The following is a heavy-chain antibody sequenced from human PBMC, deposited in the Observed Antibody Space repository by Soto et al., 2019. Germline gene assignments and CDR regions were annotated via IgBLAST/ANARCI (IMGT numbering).Heavy chain of an antibody. Sequence: QVQLQESGPGLVKPSQTLSLTCTVSVGSISSGGYYWSWIRQHPGKGLAWIGYIYYSGSTYYNPSLTSRVTISVDTSKNQFSLKLSSVTAADTAVYYCARASGGYYYPIDYWGQGTLVTVSS. CDR1: VGSISSGGYY. CDR2: IYYSGST. CDR3: ARASGGYYYPIDY. V-gene: IGHV4-31*03. J-gene: IGHJ4*02. D-gene: IGHD3-22*01.